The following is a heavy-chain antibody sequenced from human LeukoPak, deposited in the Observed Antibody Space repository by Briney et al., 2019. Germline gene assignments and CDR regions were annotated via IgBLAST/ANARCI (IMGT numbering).Heavy chain of an antibody. CDR2: IYSGGST. CDR3: ARDLGPRGYSYGSAGWFDP. Sequence: GGSLRLFCAASGFTVSSNYMSWVRQAPGKGLEWVSVIYSGGSTYYADSVKGRFTISRDNSKNTLYLQMNSLRAEDTAVYYCARDLGPRGYSYGSAGWFDPWGQGTLVTVSS. J-gene: IGHJ5*02. V-gene: IGHV3-53*01. CDR1: GFTVSSNY. D-gene: IGHD5-18*01.